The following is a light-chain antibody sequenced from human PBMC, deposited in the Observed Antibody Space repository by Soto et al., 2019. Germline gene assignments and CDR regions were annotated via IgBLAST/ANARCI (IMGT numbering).Light chain of an antibody. CDR3: QQYNNWHPVT. CDR2: VAS. J-gene: IGKJ3*01. Sequence: EMVMTQTPATLSVSPGERATRSCRASQSVYNNLAWYKPKPGQAPRLLIYVASTWAAGIPARFSGSGSGTEFTLNISSLQSEDSAVYSCQQYNNWHPVTFGPGTKVDIK. V-gene: IGKV3-15*01. CDR1: QSVYNN.